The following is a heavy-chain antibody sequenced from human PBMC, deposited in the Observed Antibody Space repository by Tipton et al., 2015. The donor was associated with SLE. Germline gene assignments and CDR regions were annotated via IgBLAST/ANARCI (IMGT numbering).Heavy chain of an antibody. Sequence: TLSLTCAVSGYSISSGYYWGWIRQSPGKGLKWIGTIYYGGSTYYNPSLKNRVTISLDTSKNHFSLNLNSVTATDTAVYYCAREQRQRGQQLLRGYNWFDPWGQGTLVIVSS. CDR3: AREQRQRGQQLLRGYNWFDP. CDR1: GYSISSGYY. D-gene: IGHD6-25*01. J-gene: IGHJ5*02. CDR2: IYYGGST. V-gene: IGHV4-38-2*02.